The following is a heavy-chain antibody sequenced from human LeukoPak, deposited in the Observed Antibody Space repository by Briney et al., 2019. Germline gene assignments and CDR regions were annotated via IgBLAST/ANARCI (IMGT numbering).Heavy chain of an antibody. D-gene: IGHD6-13*01. CDR3: ARGIAAASERALDI. CDR2: IYSSGTT. V-gene: IGHV4-61*02. CDR1: GGSISSGSYY. J-gene: IGHJ3*02. Sequence: SQTLSLTCTVSGGSISSGSYYWSWIRQPAGKGLEWIGRIYSSGTTNYNPSLKSRVTMSLDTSKNQFSLKLSSVTAADTAVYYCARGIAAASERALDIWGQGTMVTVSS.